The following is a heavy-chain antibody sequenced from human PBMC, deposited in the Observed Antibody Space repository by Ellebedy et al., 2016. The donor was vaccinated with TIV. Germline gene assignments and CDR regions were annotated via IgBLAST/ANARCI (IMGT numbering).Heavy chain of an antibody. V-gene: IGHV3-7*03. CDR3: ARDGAYGDYSPGYYGMDV. CDR1: GFTFNSYW. CDR2: INQDGSRI. Sequence: GGSPRLSCAASGFTFNSYWMSWVRQAPGKGLEWVANINQDGSRIYYVDSVKGRFTISRDNAKNSVYLRMNTLRVEDTAVYHCARDGAYGDYSPGYYGMDVWGQGTTVTVSS. D-gene: IGHD3-22*01. J-gene: IGHJ6*02.